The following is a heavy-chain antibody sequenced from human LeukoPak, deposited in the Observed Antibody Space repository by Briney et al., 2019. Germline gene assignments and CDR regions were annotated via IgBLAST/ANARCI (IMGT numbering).Heavy chain of an antibody. CDR3: ARPPALQSMRGDYGMDV. CDR2: IYPGDSDT. V-gene: IGHV5-51*01. J-gene: IGHJ6*02. D-gene: IGHD4-11*01. CDR1: GYLFTSYW. Sequence: GGSLQISGKGSGYLFTSYWIGGVRPLPGKGLGGMGIIYPGDSDTRYSPSCQGQVTISAAKSISTAYLQWSSLTASDTAMYYCARPPALQSMRGDYGMDVWGQATTVTVSS.